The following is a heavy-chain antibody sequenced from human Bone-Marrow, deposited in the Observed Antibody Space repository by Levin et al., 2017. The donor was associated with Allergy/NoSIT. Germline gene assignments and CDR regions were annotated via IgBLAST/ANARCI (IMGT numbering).Heavy chain of an antibody. CDR2: VSNDGSNK. Sequence: QAGGSLRLSCSASGFTFSSYGMHWVRQAPGKGLEWVALVSNDGSNKYYADSVKGRFTISRDNSKDTLYLQMNSLTAEDTAVYYCAKEGCITIFGVVFGDHCFFDYWGQGTLVTVSS. CDR1: GFTFSSYG. J-gene: IGHJ4*02. V-gene: IGHV3-30*18. D-gene: IGHD3-3*01. CDR3: AKEGCITIFGVVFGDHCFFDY.